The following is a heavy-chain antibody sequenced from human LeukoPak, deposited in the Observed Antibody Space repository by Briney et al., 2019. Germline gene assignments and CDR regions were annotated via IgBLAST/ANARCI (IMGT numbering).Heavy chain of an antibody. CDR1: GYSFTSYW. J-gene: IGHJ4*02. CDR2: IYPGDSDT. CDR3: ARRGDSDFRID. V-gene: IGHV5-51*01. Sequence: GESLKISCKGSGYSFTSYWIGRVRQMPVRGLEWMGIIYPGDSDTGYSPSFQGQVTISADKSISTAYLQWNSLEASDSAIYYCARRGDSDFRIDWGQGTLVTVSS. D-gene: IGHD2-21*02.